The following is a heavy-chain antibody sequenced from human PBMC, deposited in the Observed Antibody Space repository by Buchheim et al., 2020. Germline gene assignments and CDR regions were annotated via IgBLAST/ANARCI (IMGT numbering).Heavy chain of an antibody. Sequence: EVQLVESGGGLVQPGGSLRLSCAASGCTFSSYWMSWVRQAPGKGLEWVANIKQDGSEKYYVDSVKGRFTSSRDNAKNERYLQMNSLRAEDTAVYYCASSSSSWYRAFDYWGQGTL. D-gene: IGHD6-13*01. J-gene: IGHJ4*02. CDR3: ASSSSSWYRAFDY. CDR1: GCTFSSYW. V-gene: IGHV3-7*01. CDR2: IKQDGSEK.